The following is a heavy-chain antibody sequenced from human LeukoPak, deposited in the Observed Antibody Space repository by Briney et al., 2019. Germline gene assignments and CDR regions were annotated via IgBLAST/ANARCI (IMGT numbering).Heavy chain of an antibody. D-gene: IGHD6-19*01. CDR3: ANGPSSYAEGAFDI. V-gene: IGHV3-23*01. CDR1: GFNFNNAW. CDR2: ISGSGGST. J-gene: IGHJ3*02. Sequence: GGSLRLSCTTSGFNFNNAWMNWVRQAPGKGLEWVSAISGSGGSTYYADSVKGRFTISRDNSKNTLYLQMNSLRAEDTAVYYCANGPSSYAEGAFDIWGQGTMVTVSS.